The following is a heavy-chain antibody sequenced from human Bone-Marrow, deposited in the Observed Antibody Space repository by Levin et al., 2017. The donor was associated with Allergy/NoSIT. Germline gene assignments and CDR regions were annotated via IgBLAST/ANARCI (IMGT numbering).Heavy chain of an antibody. D-gene: IGHD1-7*01. Sequence: GGSLRLSCAASGFTFDDYAMHWVRQAPGKGLEWVSGISWNSGSIGYADSVKGRFTISRDNAKNSLYLQMNSLRAEDTALYYCAKETGTTRRQLENWFDPWGQGTLVTVSS. V-gene: IGHV3-9*01. CDR2: ISWNSGSI. CDR3: AKETGTTRRQLENWFDP. J-gene: IGHJ5*02. CDR1: GFTFDDYA.